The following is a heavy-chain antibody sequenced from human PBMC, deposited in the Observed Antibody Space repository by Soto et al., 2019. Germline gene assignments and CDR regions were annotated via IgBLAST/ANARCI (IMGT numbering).Heavy chain of an antibody. V-gene: IGHV3-53*01. CDR3: AGDPPATRHGMDV. CDR1: GFTVSSNY. Sequence: GGSLRLSCAASGFTVSSNYMSWVRQAPGKGLEWFSVIYSGGSTYYADSVRGRCTISRDNSKNTLYLQIKSLRAEDTAVYYCAGDPPATRHGMDVWGQGTTVTASS. J-gene: IGHJ6*02. CDR2: IYSGGST.